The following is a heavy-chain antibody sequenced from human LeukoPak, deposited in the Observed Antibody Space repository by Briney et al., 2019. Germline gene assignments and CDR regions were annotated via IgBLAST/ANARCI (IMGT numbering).Heavy chain of an antibody. V-gene: IGHV3-7*01. Sequence: GGSLRLSCAASGFTFSSCWMSWVRQAPGKGLEWEANIKQDGSEKYYVDSVKGRFTISRDNAKNSLYLQMNSLRAEDTAVYYCARESGYSYGCFDYWGQGTLVTVSS. D-gene: IGHD5-18*01. CDR2: IKQDGSEK. CDR3: ARESGYSYGCFDY. CDR1: GFTFSSCW. J-gene: IGHJ4*02.